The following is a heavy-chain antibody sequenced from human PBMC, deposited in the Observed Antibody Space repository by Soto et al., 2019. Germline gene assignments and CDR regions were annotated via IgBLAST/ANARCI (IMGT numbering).Heavy chain of an antibody. CDR1: GGSFNRHT. V-gene: IGHV1-69*01. D-gene: IGHD3-22*01. CDR2: IIPIFGTA. CDR3: ARGWGYDSTDYYYAY. J-gene: IGHJ4*02. Sequence: QVQLVQSGAEVRTPGSSVRVSCKASGGSFNRHTISWVRQAPGQGLEWMGGIIPIFGTANHAQKFQGRVTIIADESTSTVYMELSSLRSDETAIYYCARGWGYDSTDYYYAYWGQGTLVIVSS.